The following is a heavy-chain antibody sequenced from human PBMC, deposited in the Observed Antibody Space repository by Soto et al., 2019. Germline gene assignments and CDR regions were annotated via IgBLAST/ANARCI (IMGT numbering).Heavy chain of an antibody. CDR2: ISGSGGST. D-gene: IGHD3-9*01. CDR1: GFTFSSYA. V-gene: IGHV3-23*01. J-gene: IGHJ4*02. Sequence: VQLLESGGGLVQPGGSLRLSCAASGFTFSSYAMSWVRQAPGKGLEWVSAISGSGGSTYYADSVKGRFTISRDNSKNTLYLQMNSLRAEDTAVYYCAKDLNWGFYDMLTGYYRDGRDFDYWGQGTLVTVSS. CDR3: AKDLNWGFYDMLTGYYRDGRDFDY.